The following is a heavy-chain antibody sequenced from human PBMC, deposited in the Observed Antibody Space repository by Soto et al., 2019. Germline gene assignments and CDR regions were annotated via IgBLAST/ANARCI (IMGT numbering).Heavy chain of an antibody. Sequence: SETLSLTCTVSGGSISSYYWSWIRQPPGKGLEWIGYIYYSGSTNYNPSLKSRVTISVDTSKNQFSLKLSSVTAADTAVYYCARVAAAADYNWFDPWGQGTLVTVS. V-gene: IGHV4-59*01. CDR3: ARVAAAADYNWFDP. J-gene: IGHJ5*02. CDR1: GGSISSYY. D-gene: IGHD6-13*01. CDR2: IYYSGST.